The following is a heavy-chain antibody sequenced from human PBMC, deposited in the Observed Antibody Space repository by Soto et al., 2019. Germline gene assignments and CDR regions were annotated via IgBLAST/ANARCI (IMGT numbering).Heavy chain of an antibody. Sequence: SETLSLTCAVSGGSISSGGYSWSWIRQPPGKGLEGIGYIYHSGSTYYNPSLKSRVTISVDRSKNQFSLKLSSVTAADTAVYYCTTEYYDILTGPGWNAFDIWGQGTMVTVSS. D-gene: IGHD3-9*01. CDR3: TTEYYDILTGPGWNAFDI. V-gene: IGHV4-30-2*01. CDR2: IYHSGST. CDR1: GGSISSGGYS. J-gene: IGHJ3*02.